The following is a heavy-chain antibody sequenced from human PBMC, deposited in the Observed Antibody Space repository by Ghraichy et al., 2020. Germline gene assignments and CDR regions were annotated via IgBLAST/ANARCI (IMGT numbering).Heavy chain of an antibody. Sequence: SETLSLTCNVSGVSIESTDFQWGWIRQSPGKGLEWIGNLYYGGGTDYSPSLNSRVTISGDTSKNPFSLRLSSVTAADTSVYFCARFAMIREHLITHDFDYWGRGILVTVSS. CDR1: GVSIESTDFQ. V-gene: IGHV4-39*01. CDR2: LYYGGGT. D-gene: IGHD3-10*01. J-gene: IGHJ4*02. CDR3: ARFAMIREHLITHDFDY.